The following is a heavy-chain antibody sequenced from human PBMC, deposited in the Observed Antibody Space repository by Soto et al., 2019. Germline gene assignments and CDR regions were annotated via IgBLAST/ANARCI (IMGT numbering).Heavy chain of an antibody. CDR1: GFTFSSYA. D-gene: IGHD3-22*01. CDR2: ISGSGGST. Sequence: GSLRLSCAASGFTFSSYAMSCVRHSPVKWREWVSAISGSGGSTYYADSVKGRFTISRDNSKNTLYLQMNSLRAEDTAVYYCAKGPYYYDSSGYVVGYYYYYYGMDVWGQGTTVTVSS. J-gene: IGHJ6*02. CDR3: AKGPYYYDSSGYVVGYYYYYYGMDV. V-gene: IGHV3-23*01.